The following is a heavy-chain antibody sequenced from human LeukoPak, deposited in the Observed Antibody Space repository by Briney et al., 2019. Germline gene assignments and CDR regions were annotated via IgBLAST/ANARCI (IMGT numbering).Heavy chain of an antibody. CDR1: GGALTSGVYY. J-gene: IGHJ4*02. D-gene: IGHD1-26*01. Sequence: SETLSLTCSVSGGALTSGVYYWSWIRQPPGKGLEWIVLLYPSGSTNYNPSLKSRVTISVDTSRTQFSLKLSSMTAADTAVYYCAGGHYPLEYWGQGTLVTVSS. CDR3: AGGHYPLEY. CDR2: LYPSGST. V-gene: IGHV4-61*08.